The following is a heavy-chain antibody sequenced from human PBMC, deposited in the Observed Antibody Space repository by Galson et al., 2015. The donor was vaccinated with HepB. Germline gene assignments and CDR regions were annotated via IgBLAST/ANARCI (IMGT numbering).Heavy chain of an antibody. CDR1: GFTFSSYA. CDR3: ARGLGYCSSTSCSYRTQEADAFDI. Sequence: SLRLSCAASGFTFSSYAMHWVRQAPGKGLEWVAVISYDGSNKYYADSVKGRFTISRDNSKNTLYLQMNSLRAEDTAVYYCARGLGYCSSTSCSYRTQEADAFDIWGQGTMVTVSS. J-gene: IGHJ3*02. D-gene: IGHD2-2*01. CDR2: ISYDGSNK. V-gene: IGHV3-30-3*01.